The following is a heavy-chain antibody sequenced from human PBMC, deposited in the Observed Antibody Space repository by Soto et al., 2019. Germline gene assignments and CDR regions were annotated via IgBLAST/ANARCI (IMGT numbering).Heavy chain of an antibody. J-gene: IGHJ4*02. CDR3: GKVLVGATGHTDSDS. CDR2: IDYNGVT. V-gene: IGHV4-39*01. CDR1: GGSVYRSGYY. D-gene: IGHD2-15*01. Sequence: SETLSLTCTVSGGSVYRSGYYWGWTRQPPGRGLEWIGNIDYNGVTYSNPSLKSRVTISRDTSKNQFSLKLTSVTAADTALYYCGKVLVGATGHTDSDSWGPGTLVTVSS.